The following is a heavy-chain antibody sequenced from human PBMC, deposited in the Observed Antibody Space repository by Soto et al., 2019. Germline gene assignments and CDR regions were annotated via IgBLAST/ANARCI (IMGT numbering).Heavy chain of an antibody. CDR2: IYYSGST. Sequence: SETLSLTCTASGGSISSYYWSWIRQPPGKGLEWIGYIYYSGSTNYNPSLKSRVTISVDTSKNQFSLKLSSVTAADTAVYYCARVGSRLPLFDYWGQGTLVTVSS. CDR3: ARVGSRLPLFDY. D-gene: IGHD5-12*01. V-gene: IGHV4-59*01. CDR1: GGSISSYY. J-gene: IGHJ4*02.